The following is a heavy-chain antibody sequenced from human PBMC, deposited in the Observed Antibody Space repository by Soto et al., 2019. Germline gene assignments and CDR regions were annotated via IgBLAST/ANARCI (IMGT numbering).Heavy chain of an antibody. V-gene: IGHV3-23*01. CDR2: ISGSGGST. J-gene: IGHJ3*02. CDR3: AKAEIITMIVVVTNDAFDI. CDR1: GFTFSSYA. Sequence: EVQLLESGGGLVQPGGSLRLSCAASGFTFSSYAMSWVRQAPGKGLEWVSAISGSGGSTYYADSVKGRFTISRDNSKNTLYLQMNSLRAEDTAVYYCAKAEIITMIVVVTNDAFDIWGQGTMVTVSS. D-gene: IGHD3-22*01.